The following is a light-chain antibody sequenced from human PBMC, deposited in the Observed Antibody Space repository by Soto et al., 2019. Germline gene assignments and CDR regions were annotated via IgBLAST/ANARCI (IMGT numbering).Light chain of an antibody. J-gene: IGKJ3*01. CDR2: GAS. CDR1: QSVAANY. V-gene: IGKV3-20*01. CDR3: HQYWTAPLT. Sequence: EVVLTQSPGTLSLSPGERATLSCRASQSVAANYLAWYQQKRGQAPRLLIYGASRRATGIPERFSGSGSGTDVTLTISRLEPEDFSVYYCHQYWTAPLTVGPGTKVDIK.